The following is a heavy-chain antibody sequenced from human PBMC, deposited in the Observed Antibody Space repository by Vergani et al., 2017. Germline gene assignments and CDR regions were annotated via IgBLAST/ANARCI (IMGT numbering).Heavy chain of an antibody. CDR1: GFTFSSYA. D-gene: IGHD3-16*02. V-gene: IGHV3-23*01. J-gene: IGHJ4*02. CDR3: ARAGITFEGVIVIRRPFDY. CDR2: ISGSGGST. Sequence: EVQLLESGGGLVQPGGSLRLSCAASGFTFSSYAMSWVRQAPGKGLEWVSAISGSGGSTYYADSVKGRFTISRDNSKNTLYLQMNSLRAEDTAVDYCARAGITFEGVIVIRRPFDYWGQGTLVTVSS.